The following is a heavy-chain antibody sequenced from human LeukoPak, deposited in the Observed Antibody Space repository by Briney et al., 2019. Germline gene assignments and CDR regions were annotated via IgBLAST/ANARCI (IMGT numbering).Heavy chain of an antibody. Sequence: PSETLSLTCTVSGGSISSYYWSWIRQPPGKGLEWIGYIYYSGSTNYNPSLKSRVTISVDTSKNQFSLKLSSVTAADTAVYYCARGRIAISGSYAYWGQGTLVTVSS. CDR2: IYYSGST. V-gene: IGHV4-59*12. J-gene: IGHJ4*02. CDR3: ARGRIAISGSYAY. D-gene: IGHD1-26*01. CDR1: GGSISSYY.